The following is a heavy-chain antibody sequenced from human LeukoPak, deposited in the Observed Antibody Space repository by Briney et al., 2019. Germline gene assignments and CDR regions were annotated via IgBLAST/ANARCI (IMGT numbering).Heavy chain of an antibody. CDR1: GFTFSTYW. V-gene: IGHV3-7*05. CDR3: ARDGPWFGEFFDY. CDR2: MRPDGSEI. D-gene: IGHD3-10*01. Sequence: VGSLRLSCAASGFTFSTYWMSWVRHPPGKGVERVANMRPDGSEIHYVDSVKGRFTISRDNAKSSLYLQLKSLRAENTAVYNCARDGPWFGEFFDYWGQGTLVTVSS. J-gene: IGHJ4*02.